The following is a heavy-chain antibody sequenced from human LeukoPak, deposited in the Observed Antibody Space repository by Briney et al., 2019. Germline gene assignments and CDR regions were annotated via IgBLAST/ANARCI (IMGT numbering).Heavy chain of an antibody. CDR2: ISWNSGSI. D-gene: IGHD3-9*01. V-gene: IGHV3-9*01. Sequence: PGGSLRLSCAASGFTFDDYAMHWVRPAPGKGLERVSGISWNSGSIGYADSVKGRFTISRDNAKNSLYLQMNSLRAEDTALYYCAKVGDILTGYTPHFDYWGQGTLVTVSS. J-gene: IGHJ4*02. CDR1: GFTFDDYA. CDR3: AKVGDILTGYTPHFDY.